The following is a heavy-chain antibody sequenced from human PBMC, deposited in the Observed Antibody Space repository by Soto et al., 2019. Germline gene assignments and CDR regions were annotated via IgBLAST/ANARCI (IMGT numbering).Heavy chain of an antibody. J-gene: IGHJ4*02. V-gene: IGHV3-7*01. CDR3: ARDITWNLYSYGKYFDY. Sequence: GGSLGLSCAASGFTFSSYWMSWVRQAPGKGLEWVANIKQDGSEKYYVDSVKGRFTISRDNAKNSLYLQMNSLRAEDTAVYYCARDITWNLYSYGKYFDYWGQGTLVTVSS. CDR2: IKQDGSEK. CDR1: GFTFSSYW. D-gene: IGHD5-18*01.